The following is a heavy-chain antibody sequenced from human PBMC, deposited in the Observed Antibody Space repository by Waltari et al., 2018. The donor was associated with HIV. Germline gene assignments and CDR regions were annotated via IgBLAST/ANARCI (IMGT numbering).Heavy chain of an antibody. CDR3: ARAYYDFWSGTGSSGNWFDP. CDR2: IYTSGST. CDR1: GGSISSGSYY. V-gene: IGHV4-61*02. Sequence: QVQLQESGPGLVKPSQTLSLTCTVSGGSISSGSYYWSWIRQPAGKGLELIGRIYTSGSTNYNPSLESRVTISVDTSRNQFSLKLRSVTAADTAVYYCARAYYDFWSGTGSSGNWFDPWDQGTLVTVSS. J-gene: IGHJ5*02. D-gene: IGHD3-3*01.